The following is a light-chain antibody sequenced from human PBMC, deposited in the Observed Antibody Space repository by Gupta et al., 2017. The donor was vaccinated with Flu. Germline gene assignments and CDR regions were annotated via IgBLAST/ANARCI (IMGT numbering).Light chain of an antibody. V-gene: IGKV1-9*01. CDR1: QAISSY. CDR2: ASS. CDR3: QQLDTCSPIT. J-gene: IGKJ5*01. Sequence: DIQLNQSPSFLSASVGDRVTITCRASQAISSYLAWYQQKPGEAPKLLIYASSTVRSGVPSRFSGSGAGTEFSLTISSLQHEDFATYYCQQLDTCSPITIGQGTRLEIK.